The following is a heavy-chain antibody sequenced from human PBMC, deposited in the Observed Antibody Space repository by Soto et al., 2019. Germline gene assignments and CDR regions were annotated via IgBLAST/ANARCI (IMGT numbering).Heavy chain of an antibody. V-gene: IGHV4-4*02. CDR2: IYHSGST. CDR1: SASSSSSSW. CDR3: ARGGVAADNWFDP. J-gene: IGHJ5*02. D-gene: IGHD6-19*01. Sequence: QLLQSCRGLVMHSATPSPLTSASSSASSSSSSWWSGVRPPPGRVLEWIGEIYHSGSTNYNPSLKSRVTISVDKSKNQFSLKLSSVTAADTAVYYCARGGVAADNWFDPWGQGTLVTVSS.